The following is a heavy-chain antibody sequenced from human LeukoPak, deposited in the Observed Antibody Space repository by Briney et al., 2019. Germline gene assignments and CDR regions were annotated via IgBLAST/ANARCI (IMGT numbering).Heavy chain of an antibody. CDR1: GASIESHSW. J-gene: IGHJ4*01. Sequence: PSETLSLTCAVSGASIESHSWWSWVRQPPGKGLEWIGEVYHDGSANYKPSLKSRVTISADTSRNHFSLKLTSVTAADTAVYYCAYNPNFALDNWGRGTLVTVSS. V-gene: IGHV4/OR15-8*01. CDR3: AYNPNFALDN. CDR2: VYHDGSA. D-gene: IGHD1-14*01.